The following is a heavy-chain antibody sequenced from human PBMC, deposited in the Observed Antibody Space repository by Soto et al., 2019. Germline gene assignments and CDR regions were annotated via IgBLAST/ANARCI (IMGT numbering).Heavy chain of an antibody. CDR1: GGSISSGGYS. J-gene: IGHJ6*02. D-gene: IGHD2-2*01. V-gene: IGHV4-31*03. CDR2: MYRSGST. CDR3: ARDGAASAAMLYCGVDV. Sequence: QVQLQESGPGLVKPSQTLSLTCTVSGGSISSGGYSWTWIRQHPGKGLDWIGFMYRSGSTYYNPSLKSRVTMSADTSQNQFSLTLTSVTAADTAVYCCARDGAASAAMLYCGVDVWGQGTTVIVSS.